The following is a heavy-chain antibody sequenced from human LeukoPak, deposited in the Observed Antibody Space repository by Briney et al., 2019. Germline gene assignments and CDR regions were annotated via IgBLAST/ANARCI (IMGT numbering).Heavy chain of an antibody. Sequence: SETLSLTCTVSGGSISSSSYYWGWIRQPPGKGLEWIGSIYYSGSTYYNPSLKSRVTISVDTSKNQFSLKLSSVTAADTAVYYCARHTGSSRTPTFDYWGQGTLVTVSS. CDR2: IYYSGST. V-gene: IGHV4-39*07. CDR1: GGSISSSSYY. CDR3: ARHTGSSRTPTFDY. J-gene: IGHJ4*02. D-gene: IGHD1-26*01.